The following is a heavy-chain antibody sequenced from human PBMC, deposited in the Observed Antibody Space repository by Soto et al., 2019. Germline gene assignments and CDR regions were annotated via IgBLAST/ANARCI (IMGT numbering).Heavy chain of an antibody. V-gene: IGHV2-5*02. J-gene: IGHJ3*02. CDR1: GFSLSTSGVG. D-gene: IGHD6-19*01. Sequence: QITLKESGPTLVKPTQTLTLTCTFSGFSLSTSGVGVGWIRQPPGKALEWLALIYWDDDKRYSPALKSRLTITKDTSKNQVVLTMTNMDPVDTATYYCAHTSSSGWRVNDAFDIWGQGIMVTVSS. CDR3: AHTSSSGWRVNDAFDI. CDR2: IYWDDDK.